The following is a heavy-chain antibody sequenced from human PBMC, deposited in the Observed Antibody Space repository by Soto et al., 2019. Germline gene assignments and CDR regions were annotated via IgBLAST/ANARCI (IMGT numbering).Heavy chain of an antibody. J-gene: IGHJ6*02. CDR1: GGSFSGYY. CDR3: ARADANYYYYGMDV. V-gene: IGHV4-34*01. CDR2: INHSGST. Sequence: SETLSLTCAVYGGSFSGYYWSWIRQPPGKGLEWIGEINHSGSTNYNPSLKSRVTISVDTSKNQFSLKLSSVTAADTAVYYCARADANYYYYGMDVWGQGTTVTVSS.